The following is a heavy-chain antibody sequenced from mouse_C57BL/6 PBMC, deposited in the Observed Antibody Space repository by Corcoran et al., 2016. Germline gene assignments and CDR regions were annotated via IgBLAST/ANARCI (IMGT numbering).Heavy chain of an antibody. J-gene: IGHJ2*01. Sequence: EVQLQQSGPELVKTGALVKISCKASGYTFTDYYMNWVKQSHGKSLEWIGDINPNNGGTSYNQKFKGKATLTVDKSSSTAYMELRSLTSEDSAVYYCARGVNWGQGTTLTVSS. V-gene: IGHV1-26*01. CDR3: ARGVN. CDR1: GYTFTDYY. D-gene: IGHD2-2*01. CDR2: INPNNGGT.